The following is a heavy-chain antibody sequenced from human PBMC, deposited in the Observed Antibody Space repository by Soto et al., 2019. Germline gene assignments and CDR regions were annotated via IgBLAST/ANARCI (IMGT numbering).Heavy chain of an antibody. CDR2: ISDSGDKA. CDR1: GFTFSSYA. J-gene: IGHJ5*02. D-gene: IGHD2-2*01. CDR3: AKDIVVIPTGWFDP. Sequence: PGGSLRLSCAASGFTFSSYAMSWVRQAPGKGLEWVSAISDSGDKAYYADSVKGRFTVSRDNSRNTLYLQMNSLRAEDTAVYYCAKDIVVIPTGWFDPWGQGTLVTVSS. V-gene: IGHV3-23*01.